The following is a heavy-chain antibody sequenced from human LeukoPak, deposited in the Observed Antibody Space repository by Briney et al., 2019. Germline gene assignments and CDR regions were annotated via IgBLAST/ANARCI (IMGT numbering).Heavy chain of an antibody. CDR1: GFTLSSYA. J-gene: IGHJ3*02. CDR3: ARGWRLGELSLGAFDI. V-gene: IGHV3-64*01. Sequence: GGSLRLSCAASGFTLSSYAMHWVRQAPGKGLEYVSAISINGGSTYYANSVKGRFTISRDNSKNTLYLQMGSLRAEDMAVRYCARGWRLGELSLGAFDIWGQGTMVTVSS. CDR2: ISINGGST. D-gene: IGHD3-16*02.